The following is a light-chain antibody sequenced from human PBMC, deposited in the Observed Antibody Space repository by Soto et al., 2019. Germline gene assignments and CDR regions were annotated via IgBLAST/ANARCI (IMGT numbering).Light chain of an antibody. J-gene: IGKJ1*01. CDR1: QSVRSN. CDR2: GAS. V-gene: IGKV3-15*01. CDR3: QQYNNWPPWT. Sequence: EIVMTRSPSTLSVSPGERATLSCRASQSVRSNLAWYQQKPGQAPRLLIYGASTRATGIPARFSGSGSGTEFTLTISSLQSEDFAVYYCQQYNNWPPWTFGQGTKVDIK.